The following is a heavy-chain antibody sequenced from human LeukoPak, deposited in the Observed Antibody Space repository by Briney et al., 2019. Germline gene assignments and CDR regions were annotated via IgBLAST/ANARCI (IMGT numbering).Heavy chain of an antibody. V-gene: IGHV4-4*08. CDR3: ARRSTSLTVRGVIITDAFDI. Sequence: PSETLSLTCTVSGGSISSYYWSWIRQPPGKGLEWIGRIYTSGSTNYNPSLKSRVTISVDTSKNQFSLKLSSVTAADTAVYYCARRSTSLTVRGVIITDAFDIWGQGTMVTVSS. CDR2: IYTSGST. J-gene: IGHJ3*02. CDR1: GGSISSYY. D-gene: IGHD3-10*01.